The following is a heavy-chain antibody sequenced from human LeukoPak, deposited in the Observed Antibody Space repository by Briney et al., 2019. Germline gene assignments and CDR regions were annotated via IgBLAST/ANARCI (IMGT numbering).Heavy chain of an antibody. V-gene: IGHV3-48*03. D-gene: IGHD3-9*01. CDR2: ISSSGSTI. J-gene: IGHJ4*02. Sequence: PGGSLRLSCAASGFTFSSYEMNWVSQAPGKGLEWVSYISSSGSTIYYADSVKGRFTISRDNAKNSLYLQMNSLRAEDTAVYYCARVDILTGDYWGQGTLVTVSS. CDR1: GFTFSSYE. CDR3: ARVDILTGDY.